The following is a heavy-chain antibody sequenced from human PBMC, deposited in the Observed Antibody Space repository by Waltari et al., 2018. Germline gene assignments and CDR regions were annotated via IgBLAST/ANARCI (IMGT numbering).Heavy chain of an antibody. CDR2: INHSGST. J-gene: IGHJ4*02. D-gene: IGHD1-26*01. CDR1: GGSFSGYY. CDR3: SGSYGKPHTQ. V-gene: IGHV4-34*01. Sequence: QVQLQQWGAGLLKPSETLSLTCAVYGGSFSGYYWSWIRQPPGKGLEWIGEINHSGSTNYNPSLKSRVTISVDTSKNQFSLKLSSVTAADTAVYYCSGSYGKPHTQWGQGTLVTVSS.